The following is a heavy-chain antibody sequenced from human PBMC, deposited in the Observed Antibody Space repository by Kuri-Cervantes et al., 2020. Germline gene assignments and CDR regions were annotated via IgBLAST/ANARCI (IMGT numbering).Heavy chain of an antibody. D-gene: IGHD3-3*01. CDR2: INAGNGNT. CDR3: ARVPYDFWAYYYMDV. J-gene: IGHJ6*03. V-gene: IGHV1-3*01. CDR1: GYTFTSYA. Sequence: ASVKVSCKASGYTFTSYAMHWVRQAPGQRLEWMGWINAGNGNTKYSQKFQGRVTMTRNTSISTAYMELSSLRSEDTAVYYCARVPYDFWAYYYMDVWGKGTTVTVSS.